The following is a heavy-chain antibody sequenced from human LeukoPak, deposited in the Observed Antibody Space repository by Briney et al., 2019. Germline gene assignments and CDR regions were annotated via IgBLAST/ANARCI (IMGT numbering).Heavy chain of an antibody. Sequence: SETLSLTCTVAGGSISSSSYYWGWIRQPPGKGLEWIGSISYSGSPYYNPSLKSRVTISGDTSKNQFSLRLSSVTAADTAVYYCARRFLAGEYFDYWGQGALVTVSS. CDR2: ISYSGSP. J-gene: IGHJ4*02. V-gene: IGHV4-39*01. CDR1: GGSISSSSYY. CDR3: ARRFLAGEYFDY. D-gene: IGHD3-3*01.